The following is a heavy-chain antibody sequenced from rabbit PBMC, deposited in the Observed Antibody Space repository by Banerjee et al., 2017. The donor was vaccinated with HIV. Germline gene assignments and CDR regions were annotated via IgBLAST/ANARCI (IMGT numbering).Heavy chain of an antibody. V-gene: IGHV1S45*01. Sequence: QEQLVESGGGLVQPEGSLTLTCTASGFDFSSGYWRYWIRQAPGKGLEWVACIDTGVSGDTYYASWAKGRFTVSKTSSTTVTLQMTSLTAADTATYFCARGTGYAGYGYATAYFTLWGPGTLVTVS. CDR2: IDTGVSGDT. D-gene: IGHD6-1*01. J-gene: IGHJ4*01. CDR3: ARGTGYAGYGYATAYFTL. CDR1: GFDFSSGYW.